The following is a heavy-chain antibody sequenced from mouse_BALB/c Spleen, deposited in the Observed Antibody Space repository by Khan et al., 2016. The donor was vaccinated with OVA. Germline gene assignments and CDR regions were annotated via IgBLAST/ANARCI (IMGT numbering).Heavy chain of an antibody. CDR3: ARWGMDS. CDR1: GDAFTNYW. V-gene: IGHV1-63*01. J-gene: IGHJ4*01. CDR2: IYPGNGNT. Sequence: QVQLKQSGAELVRPGTSVNISCKASGDAFTNYWLGWVKQRPGHGLEWIGDIYPGNGNTYYNEKLKGKVTLTADKSSSTAYLQLINLTSEDSAVYFCARWGMDSWGQGTSVTVSS.